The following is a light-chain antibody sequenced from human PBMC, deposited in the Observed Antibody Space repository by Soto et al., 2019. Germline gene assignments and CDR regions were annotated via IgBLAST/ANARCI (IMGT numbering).Light chain of an antibody. CDR3: QLWDSSSDRYV. CDR1: KIGSES. CDR2: DDS. Sequence: SYALTQPPSVSVAPGQTARITCGGNKIGSESVHWYQQKPGQAPVLVVYDDSDRPSGIPERFSGSNSGNTATLTISRVEAGDEADYYCQLWDSSSDRYVSGTGTKGTVL. V-gene: IGLV3-21*02. J-gene: IGLJ1*01.